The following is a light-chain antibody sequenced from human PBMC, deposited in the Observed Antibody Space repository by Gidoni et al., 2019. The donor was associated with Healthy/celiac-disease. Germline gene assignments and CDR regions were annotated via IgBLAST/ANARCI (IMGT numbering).Light chain of an antibody. CDR2: AAS. Sequence: DIQMTQSPSSLSASVGDRVTITCRASQSISSYLNWYQQKPGKAPKLLIYAASSLQSGVPSRFSGSGSGTDFTLTISNMQPKDFATYYCQQSYSTPRFGKGTRLEIK. V-gene: IGKV1-39*01. J-gene: IGKJ5*01. CDR1: QSISSY. CDR3: QQSYSTPR.